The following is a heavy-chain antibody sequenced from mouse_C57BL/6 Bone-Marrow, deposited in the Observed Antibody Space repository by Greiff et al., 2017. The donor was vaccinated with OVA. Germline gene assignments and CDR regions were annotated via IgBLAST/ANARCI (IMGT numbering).Heavy chain of an antibody. J-gene: IGHJ4*01. CDR2: IYPRSGNT. D-gene: IGHD1-1*01. V-gene: IGHV1-81*01. CDR1: GYTFTSYG. CDR3: ARGYYGSSYEMDY. Sequence: VQLQQSGAELARPGASVKLSCKASGYTFTSYGISWVKQRTGQGLEWIGEIYPRSGNTYYNDKFKGKATLTADKYSSTAYMELRSLTSEDSAVYFCARGYYGSSYEMDYWGQGTSVTVSS.